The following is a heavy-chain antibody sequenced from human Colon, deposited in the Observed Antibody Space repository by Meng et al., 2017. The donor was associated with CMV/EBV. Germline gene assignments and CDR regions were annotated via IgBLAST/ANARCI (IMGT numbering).Heavy chain of an antibody. CDR2: ISGTGVTT. D-gene: IGHD2-8*01. J-gene: IGHJ5*02. CDR1: GFNFNDYA. CDR3: AKGPTYCNKGVCYLGSGYFDA. Sequence: GESLKISCAASGFNFNDYAITWVRQAPGKGLEWVATISGTGVTTYYADSVTGSVTTSRDNSNNTLYLQMNSLRDEDTAVYDCAKGPTYCNKGVCYLGSGYFDAWGQGTLVTVSS. V-gene: IGHV3-23*01.